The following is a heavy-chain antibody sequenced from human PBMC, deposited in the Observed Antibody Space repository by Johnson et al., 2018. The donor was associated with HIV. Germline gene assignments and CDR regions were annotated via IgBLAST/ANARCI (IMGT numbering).Heavy chain of an antibody. V-gene: IGHV3-15*01. CDR2: IKSKTDGGTT. CDR3: ARGTDAFDI. Sequence: VQLVESGGGVVQPGRSLRLSCVASGFTFYNAWMSWVRQAPGKGLEWVGRIKSKTDGGTTDYAAPVKGRFTISRDDSKNTLYLQMNSLKTEDTAVYYCARGTDAFDIWGQGTMVTVSS. J-gene: IGHJ3*02. CDR1: GFTFYNAW.